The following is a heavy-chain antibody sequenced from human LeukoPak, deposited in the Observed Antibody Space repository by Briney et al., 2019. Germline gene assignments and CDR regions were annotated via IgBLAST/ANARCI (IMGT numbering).Heavy chain of an antibody. CDR3: ATGMVRGVNPFDY. J-gene: IGHJ4*02. CDR2: INPNSGGT. CDR1: GYTFTGYY. V-gene: IGHV1-2*02. D-gene: IGHD3-10*01. Sequence: ASVKVSCKASGYTFTGYYMHWVRQAPGQGLEWMGWINPNSGGTNYAQKFQGRVTMTRDTSISTAYMELSRLRSDDTAMYYCATGMVRGVNPFDYWGQGTLVTVSS.